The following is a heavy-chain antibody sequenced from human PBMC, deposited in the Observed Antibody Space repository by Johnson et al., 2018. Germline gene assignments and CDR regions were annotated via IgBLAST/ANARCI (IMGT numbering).Heavy chain of an antibody. Sequence: QVQLVQSGAEVKKPGSSVKVSCKASGGTFSSYAISWVRQAPGQGLEWMGGIIPIFGTTNYAQKFQGRVTITADDSTSTAYMELSSLGSEDTAVYYCARDPGIAARLGGPYYYYGMDVWGQGTTVTVAS. CDR2: IIPIFGTT. CDR1: GGTFSSYA. CDR3: ARDPGIAARLGGPYYYYGMDV. J-gene: IGHJ6*02. D-gene: IGHD6-6*01. V-gene: IGHV1-69*01.